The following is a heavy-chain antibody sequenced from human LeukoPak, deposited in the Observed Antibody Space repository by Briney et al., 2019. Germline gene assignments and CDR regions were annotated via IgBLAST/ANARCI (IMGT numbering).Heavy chain of an antibody. D-gene: IGHD1-1*01. Sequence: PGGSLRLSCAASGFTFSSYGMSWVRQAPGKGLVWVSRINSDGSSTSYADSVKGRFTISRDNARNTLYLQMNTLRAEDTAVYYCARAANWNDPTSFDYWGQGTLVTVSS. CDR1: GFTFSSYG. CDR3: ARAANWNDPTSFDY. CDR2: INSDGSST. V-gene: IGHV3-74*01. J-gene: IGHJ4*02.